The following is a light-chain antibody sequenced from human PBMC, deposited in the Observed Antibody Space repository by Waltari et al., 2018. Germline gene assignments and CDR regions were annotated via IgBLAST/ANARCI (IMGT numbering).Light chain of an antibody. J-gene: IGLJ2*01. Sequence: QSVLTQPPSVSGTQGQRVTISCSGSTSNIGAGHDVHWYQHLPGTAPKLLIYGNNKRPSGVPARFSGSKSGSSASLAITGLQADDEADYFCQSFDNMLSGGVVFGGGTKLAVL. CDR2: GNN. CDR3: QSFDNMLSGGVV. CDR1: TSNIGAGHD. V-gene: IGLV1-40*01.